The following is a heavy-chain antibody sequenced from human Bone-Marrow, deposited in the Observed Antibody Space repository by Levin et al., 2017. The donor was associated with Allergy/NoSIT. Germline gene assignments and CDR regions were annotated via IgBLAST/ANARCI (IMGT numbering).Heavy chain of an antibody. J-gene: IGHJ3*02. Sequence: GESLKISCAASGFTFSSYEMNWVRQAPGKGLEWVSYISSSGSTIYYADSVKGRFTISRDNAKNSLYLQMNSLRAEDTAVYYCARDSDYGDYVDAFDIWGQGTMVTVSS. D-gene: IGHD4-17*01. V-gene: IGHV3-48*03. CDR3: ARDSDYGDYVDAFDI. CDR2: ISSSGSTI. CDR1: GFTFSSYE.